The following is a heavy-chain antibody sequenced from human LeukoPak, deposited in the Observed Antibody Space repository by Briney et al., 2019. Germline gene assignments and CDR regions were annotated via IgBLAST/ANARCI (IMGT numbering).Heavy chain of an antibody. CDR3: AGSGYSKKRLNWFDP. CDR2: IKQDGSEK. CDR1: GFTFSSYA. V-gene: IGHV3-7*01. D-gene: IGHD3-3*01. J-gene: IGHJ5*02. Sequence: PGGSLRPSCAASGFTFSSYAMSWVRQAPGKGLEWVANIKQDGSEKYYVDSVKGRFTISRDNAKNSLYLQMNSLRAEDTAVYYCAGSGYSKKRLNWFDPWGQETLVTVSS.